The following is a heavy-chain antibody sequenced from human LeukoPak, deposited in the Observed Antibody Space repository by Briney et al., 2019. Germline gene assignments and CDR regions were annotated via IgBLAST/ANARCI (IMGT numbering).Heavy chain of an antibody. V-gene: IGHV3-23*01. CDR1: GFTFSSYV. CDR3: AELGITMIGGV. Sequence: GGSLRLSCAASGFTFSSYVVSWVRQAPGKGLEWVSGIGGSGGSTYYADSVKGRFTISRDNSKNTLYLQMNSLRAEDTAVYYCAELGITMIGGVWGKGTTVTISS. D-gene: IGHD3-10*02. CDR2: IGGSGGST. J-gene: IGHJ6*04.